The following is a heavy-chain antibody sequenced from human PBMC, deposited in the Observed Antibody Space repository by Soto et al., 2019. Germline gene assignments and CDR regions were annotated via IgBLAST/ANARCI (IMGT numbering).Heavy chain of an antibody. V-gene: IGHV3-7*01. D-gene: IGHD4-4*01. J-gene: IGHJ4*02. CDR3: ARGRAYSIY. CDR1: GFTFSSYW. CDR2: INEDGSAR. Sequence: PGGSLRLSCAASGFTFSSYWMTWLRQAPGKGLEWVANINEDGSARYYADSVKGRLTISRDNAKNSLYLQVNSLRAEDTATYYCARGRAYSIYWGQGTLVTVSS.